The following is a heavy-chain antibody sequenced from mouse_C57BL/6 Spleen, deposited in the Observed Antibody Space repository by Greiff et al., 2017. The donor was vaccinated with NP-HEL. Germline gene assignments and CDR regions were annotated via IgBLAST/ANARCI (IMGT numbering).Heavy chain of an antibody. CDR2: IYPGSGNT. CDR3: ARYKWYFDV. D-gene: IGHD1-3*01. V-gene: IGHV1-76*01. Sequence: QVHVKQSGAELVRPGASVKLSCKASGYTFTDYYINWVKQRPGQGLEWIARIYPGSGNTYYNEKFKGKATLTAEKSSSTAYMQLSSLTSEDSAVYFCARYKWYFDVWGTGTTVTVSS. CDR1: GYTFTDYY. J-gene: IGHJ1*03.